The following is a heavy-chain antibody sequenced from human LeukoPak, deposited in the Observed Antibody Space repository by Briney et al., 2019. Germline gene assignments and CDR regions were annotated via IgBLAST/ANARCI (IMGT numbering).Heavy chain of an antibody. CDR1: GGPFSGY. J-gene: IGHJ1*01. Sequence: SETLSLTCAVYGGPFSGYWSWIRQPPGEGLEWIGEIHHSGSTKYNPSLKSRATISVDTSKNQFSLKLNSVTAADTAVYYCARHGGFDFQYWGQGALVTVSS. CDR2: IHHSGST. D-gene: IGHD2-15*01. V-gene: IGHV4-34*01. CDR3: ARHGGFDFQY.